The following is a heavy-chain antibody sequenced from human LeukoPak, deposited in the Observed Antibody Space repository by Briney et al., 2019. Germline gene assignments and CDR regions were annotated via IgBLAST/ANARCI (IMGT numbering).Heavy chain of an antibody. V-gene: IGHV3-23*01. D-gene: IGHD1-1*01. Sequence: GSLRLSCEVSEFTFKNYAITWVRQAPGKGLEWVSSIAGGGTNTYYADSVKGRFTLSRDNSKNTLYLQMDSLRAADTDVYYCARGPENLEVRGYSYSGMDAWALGTTVTVSS. CDR3: ARGPENLEVRGYSYSGMDA. J-gene: IGHJ6*02. CDR1: EFTFKNYA. CDR2: IAGGGTNT.